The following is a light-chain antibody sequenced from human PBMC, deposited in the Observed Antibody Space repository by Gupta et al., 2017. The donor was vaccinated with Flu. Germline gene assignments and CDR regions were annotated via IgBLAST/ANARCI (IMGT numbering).Light chain of an antibody. J-gene: IGLJ1*01. CDR2: DFN. CDR1: SSNSGRYT. V-gene: IGLV1-44*01. Sequence: VTFSCSGSSSNSGRYTVDWYQQLPGTAPKLIIYDFNERPSGVPDRFSGSKSGTSASLAISGLQSEDEADYYCAVWDDSLSGHYVFGSGTKVTVL. CDR3: AVWDDSLSGHYV.